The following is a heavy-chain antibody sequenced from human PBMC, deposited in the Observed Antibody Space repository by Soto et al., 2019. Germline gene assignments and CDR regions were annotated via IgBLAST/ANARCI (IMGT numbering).Heavy chain of an antibody. Sequence: GGSLRLSCAASGFAFSNYEMNWVRQAPGKGLEWVSYISLSGSTIYYADSVRGRFTISRDDAKDSLYLEMDSLRADDTAVYYCARESFSASPNFFDYRGQGTLVTVSS. V-gene: IGHV3-48*03. CDR2: ISLSGSTI. CDR1: GFAFSNYE. D-gene: IGHD1-26*01. CDR3: ARESFSASPNFFDY. J-gene: IGHJ4*02.